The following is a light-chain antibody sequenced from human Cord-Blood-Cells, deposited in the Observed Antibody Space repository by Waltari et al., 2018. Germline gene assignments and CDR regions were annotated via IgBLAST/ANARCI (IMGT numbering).Light chain of an antibody. J-gene: IGKJ4*01. V-gene: IGKV2-28*01. CDR3: MQALQTPLT. CDR1: QSLLHSNGYNY. Sequence: DTVMTQSPLSLPVTPGEPAPISCRSSQSLLHSNGYNYLDWYLQKPGQSPQLLIYLGSNRASGVPDRFSGSGSGTDFTLKISRVEAEDVGVYYCMQALQTPLTFGGGTKVEIK. CDR2: LGS.